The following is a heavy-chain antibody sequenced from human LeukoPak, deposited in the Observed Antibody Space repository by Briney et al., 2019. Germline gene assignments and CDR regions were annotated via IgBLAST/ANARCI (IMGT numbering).Heavy chain of an antibody. CDR1: GFTFSSYS. CDR2: ISSSSRTI. Sequence: GGSLRLCCGASGFTFSSYSMNWVRQAPGKGLEWASYISSSSRTIYDADSVKGRFTISRDNAQNSLYLQMNSLRDEDTAVYYCARGDSSGYPYYFDYWGQGTLVTVSS. D-gene: IGHD3-22*01. CDR3: ARGDSSGYPYYFDY. J-gene: IGHJ4*02. V-gene: IGHV3-48*02.